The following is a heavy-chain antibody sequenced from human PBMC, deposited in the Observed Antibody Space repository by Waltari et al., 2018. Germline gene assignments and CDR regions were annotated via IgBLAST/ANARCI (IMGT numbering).Heavy chain of an antibody. J-gene: IGHJ4*02. Sequence: QVQLQQWGAGLLKPSETLSLTCAVYGGSLSGYYWRWIRQPPGKGLDGIGEINHSGSTNYNPSLKSRVTISVDTSKNQFSLKLSSVTAADTAVYYCARGRAVGYCSGGSCYSVGSAFDYWGQGTLVTVSS. D-gene: IGHD2-15*01. V-gene: IGHV4-34*01. CDR2: INHSGST. CDR3: ARGRAVGYCSGGSCYSVGSAFDY. CDR1: GGSLSGYY.